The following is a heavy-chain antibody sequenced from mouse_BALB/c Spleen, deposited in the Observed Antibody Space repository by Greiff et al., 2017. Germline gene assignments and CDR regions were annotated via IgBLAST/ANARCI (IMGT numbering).Heavy chain of an antibody. CDR1: GYTFTDYA. CDR3: ARGADGNYWYFDV. J-gene: IGHJ1*01. D-gene: IGHD2-1*01. CDR2: ISTYYGDA. Sequence: QVQLQQSGAELVRPGVSVKISCKGSGYTFTDYAMHWVKQSHAKSLEWIGVISTYYGDASYNQKFKGKATMTVDKSSSTAYMELARLTSEDSAIYYCARGADGNYWYFDVWGAGTTVTVSS. V-gene: IGHV1S137*01.